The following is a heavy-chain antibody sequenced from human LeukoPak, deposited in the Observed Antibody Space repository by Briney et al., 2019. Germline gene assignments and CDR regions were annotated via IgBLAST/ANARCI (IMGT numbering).Heavy chain of an antibody. CDR3: ARGSFDFWSGYYSNFDY. Sequence: SETLSLTCTVSGHSISSGAYYWSWISQHPGKGLEWIGYIYYSGSTYYSPSLQSRVTISMDTSKNQFLLKVSSVTAADTAVYHCARGSFDFWSGYYSNFDYWGQGTLVTVSS. J-gene: IGHJ4*02. D-gene: IGHD3-3*01. CDR1: GHSISSGAYY. CDR2: IYYSGST. V-gene: IGHV4-31*03.